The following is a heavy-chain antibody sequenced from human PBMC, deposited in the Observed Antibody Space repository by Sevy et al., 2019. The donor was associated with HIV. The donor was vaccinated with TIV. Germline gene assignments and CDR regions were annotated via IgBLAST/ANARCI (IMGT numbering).Heavy chain of an antibody. V-gene: IGHV3-30-3*01. Sequence: GGSLRLSCAASGFKFTLYVIHWVRQAPGKGLESVALISYSGTNKYYAYSVKGRFTISRDDSKNTAYLQMNNLRTDDTAVYYCARVAVEYCTDDCYHRFDYWGQGPQVTVSS. J-gene: IGHJ4*02. CDR2: ISYSGTNK. CDR3: ARVAVEYCTDDCYHRFDY. CDR1: GFKFTLYV. D-gene: IGHD2-21*02.